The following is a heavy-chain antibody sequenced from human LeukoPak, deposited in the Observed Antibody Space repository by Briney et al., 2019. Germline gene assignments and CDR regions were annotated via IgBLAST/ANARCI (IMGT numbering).Heavy chain of an antibody. CDR3: ARGSSSSWYAYFQH. CDR1: GGSFSGYY. Sequence: SETLSLTCAVYGGSFSGYYWSWIRQPPGKGLEWIGEINHSGSTNYNLSLKSRVTISVNTSKNQFSLKLSSVTAADTAVYYCARGSSSSWYAYFQHWGQGTLVTVSS. CDR2: INHSGST. D-gene: IGHD6-13*01. V-gene: IGHV4-34*01. J-gene: IGHJ1*01.